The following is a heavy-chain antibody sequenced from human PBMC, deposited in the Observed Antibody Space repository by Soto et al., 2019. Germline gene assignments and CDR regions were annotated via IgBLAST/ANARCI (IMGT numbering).Heavy chain of an antibody. CDR2: ISGSGGST. J-gene: IGHJ3*02. CDR1: GFTFSSYA. V-gene: IGHV3-23*01. D-gene: IGHD6-13*01. CDR3: AKVVGSIWYAFDI. Sequence: GGSLRLSCAASGFTFSSYAMSWVRQAPGKGLEWVSAISGSGGSTYYADSVKGRFTISRDNSKNTLYLQMNSLRAEDTALYYCAKVVGSIWYAFDIWGQGTMVTVSS.